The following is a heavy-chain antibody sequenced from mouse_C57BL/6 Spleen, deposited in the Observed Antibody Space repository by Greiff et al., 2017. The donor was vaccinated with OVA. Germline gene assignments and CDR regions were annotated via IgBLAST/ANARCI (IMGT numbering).Heavy chain of an antibody. Sequence: QVQLQQSGPELVKPGASVKISCKASGYAFSSSWMNWVKQRPGKGLEWIGRIYPGDGDTNYNGKFKGKATLTADKSSSTAYMQLSSLTSEDSAVYFGARGPLAQATFTKAMDDWGQGTSVTVSS. J-gene: IGHJ4*01. CDR2: IYPGDGDT. D-gene: IGHD3-2*02. CDR1: GYAFSSSW. V-gene: IGHV1-82*01. CDR3: ARGPLAQATFTKAMDD.